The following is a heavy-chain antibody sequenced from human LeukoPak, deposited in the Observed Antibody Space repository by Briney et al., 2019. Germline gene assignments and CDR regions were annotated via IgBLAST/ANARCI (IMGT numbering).Heavy chain of an antibody. CDR2: VKQDGSEK. Sequence: GGTLRLSCAASGFIYSGYWMTWVRQAPGKGLEWVADVKQDGSEKYNVASMKGRFTISKENAQHSPYIPMNRMRAEETAVYYVPRVYRSSSGYCLYSWGHGTLVTVSS. J-gene: IGHJ5*01. D-gene: IGHD2-21*02. CDR3: PRVYRSSSGYCLYS. V-gene: IGHV3-7*01. CDR1: GFIYSGYW.